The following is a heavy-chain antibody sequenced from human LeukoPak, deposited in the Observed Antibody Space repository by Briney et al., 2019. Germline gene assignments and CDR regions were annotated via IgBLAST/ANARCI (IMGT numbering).Heavy chain of an antibody. CDR1: GGSFSGYY. V-gene: IGHV4-34*01. Sequence: PSETLSLTCAVYGGSFSGYYWSWIRQPPGKGLEWIGEINHSGSTNYNPSLKSRVTISVDTSKNQFSLKLSSVTAADTAVYYCARGGGGSGLLRASFTYYFDYWGQGTLVTVSS. J-gene: IGHJ4*02. CDR2: INHSGST. D-gene: IGHD2-15*01. CDR3: ARGGGGSGLLRASFTYYFDY.